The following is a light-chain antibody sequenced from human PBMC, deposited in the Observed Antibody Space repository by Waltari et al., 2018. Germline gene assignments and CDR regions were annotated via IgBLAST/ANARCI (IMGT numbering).Light chain of an antibody. CDR1: QSLSTS. Sequence: DIQMTQSPSTLAASVGARVTITCRASQSLSTSLAWYQQKPGKAPKLQISDASTLENGVPSRFSGSGSGTEFTLTISSLHPDDFVNYYCQQYSSFSLTFGGGTKVEIK. V-gene: IGKV1-5*01. CDR3: QQYSSFSLT. J-gene: IGKJ4*01. CDR2: DAS.